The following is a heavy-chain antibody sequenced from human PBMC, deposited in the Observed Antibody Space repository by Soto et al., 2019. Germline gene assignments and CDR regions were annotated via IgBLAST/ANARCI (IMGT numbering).Heavy chain of an antibody. CDR1: GGSISSYY. V-gene: IGHV4-59*01. CDR3: ARVPITMVRGVMGEYYYYYYGMDV. Sequence: SETLSLTCTVSGGSISSYYWGWIRQPPGKGLEWIGYIYYSGSTNYNPSLRSRVTISVDTSKNQFSLKLSSVTAADTAVYYCARVPITMVRGVMGEYYYYYYGMDVWGQETTVTVSS. CDR2: IYYSGST. J-gene: IGHJ6*02. D-gene: IGHD3-10*01.